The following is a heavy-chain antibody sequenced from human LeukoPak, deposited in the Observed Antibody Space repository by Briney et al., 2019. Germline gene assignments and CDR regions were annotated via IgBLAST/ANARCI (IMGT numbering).Heavy chain of an antibody. CDR3: AKDSGLDSSSWFFDY. CDR2: IRYDGSNK. D-gene: IGHD6-13*01. V-gene: IGHV3-30*02. Sequence: GGSLRLSCAASGFTFSSYGMHWVRQAPGKGLEWVAFIRYDGSNKYYADSVKGRFTISRDNSKNTLYLQMNGLRAEDTAMYYCAKDSGLDSSSWFFDYWGQGTLVTVSS. CDR1: GFTFSSYG. J-gene: IGHJ4*02.